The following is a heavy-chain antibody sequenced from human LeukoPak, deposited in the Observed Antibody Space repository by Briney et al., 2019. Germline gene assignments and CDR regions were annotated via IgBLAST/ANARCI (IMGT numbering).Heavy chain of an antibody. V-gene: IGHV6-1*01. CDR2: AYYSSKWYN. CDR3: TRSFRSSFDY. D-gene: IGHD6-13*01. Sequence: SRTLSLTCVISGDGVSSNSAAWNWIRQSPSRGLEWLGRAYYSSKWYNDYAVSVTSRIVISPDTSKNQFSLQLNSVTPEDTAVYYCTRSFRSSFDYWGQGTLVTVSS. J-gene: IGHJ4*02. CDR1: GDGVSSNSAA.